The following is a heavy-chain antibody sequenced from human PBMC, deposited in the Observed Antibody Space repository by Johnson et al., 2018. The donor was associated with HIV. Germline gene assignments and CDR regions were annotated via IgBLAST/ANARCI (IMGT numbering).Heavy chain of an antibody. CDR3: ARGFCSSASCYLHAFDI. CDR2: ISYDGSNK. Sequence: QVQLVESGGGVVQPGRSLRLSCAASGFTFTSYALHWVRQAPGKGLEWVAVISYDGSNKYYADSVKGRFTISRDNSKNTLYLQMNTLRAEDTAVYYCARGFCSSASCYLHAFDIWGQGTMVTVSS. V-gene: IGHV3-30*14. D-gene: IGHD2-2*01. J-gene: IGHJ3*02. CDR1: GFTFTSYA.